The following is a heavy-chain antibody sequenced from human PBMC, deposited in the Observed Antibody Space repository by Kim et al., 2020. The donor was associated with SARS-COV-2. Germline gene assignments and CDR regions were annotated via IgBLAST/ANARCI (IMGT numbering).Heavy chain of an antibody. Sequence: VKGRFTSARDNAKNSLYLQRNSLRAEDTAVYYCARAGPSIAASNYYGMDVWGQGTTVTVSS. V-gene: IGHV3-21*01. J-gene: IGHJ6*02. D-gene: IGHD6-6*01. CDR3: ARAGPSIAASNYYGMDV.